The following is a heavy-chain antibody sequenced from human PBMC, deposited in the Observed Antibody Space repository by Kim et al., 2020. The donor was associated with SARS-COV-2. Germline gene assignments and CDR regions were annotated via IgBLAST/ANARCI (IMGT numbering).Heavy chain of an antibody. CDR3: ARDHRSCSTINCYGEAIDY. D-gene: IGHD2-21*01. CDR2: INSVSGNT. CDR1: GYTFTNYA. V-gene: IGHV1-3*01. Sequence: ASVKVSCKASGYTFTNYAIHWMRQATGQRLEWMGWINSVSGNTKYSKMFQGRVTITRDTSATTAYMELGNLSSEDTALYYCARDHRSCSTINCYGEAIDYWGPGPLVTVSS. J-gene: IGHJ4*02.